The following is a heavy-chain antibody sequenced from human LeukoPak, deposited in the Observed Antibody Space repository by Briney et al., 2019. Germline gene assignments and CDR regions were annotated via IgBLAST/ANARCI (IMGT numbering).Heavy chain of an antibody. V-gene: IGHV3-21*01. CDR2: ISSSSSYI. D-gene: IGHD3-9*01. Sequence: GGSLRLSCAASGFTFSSYSMNWVRQAPGKGLEWVSSISSSSSYIYYADSVKGRFTISRDNAKNSLYLQMNRLRAEDTAVYYCARDLYYDILTGYFDYWGQGTLVTVSS. J-gene: IGHJ4*02. CDR1: GFTFSSYS. CDR3: ARDLYYDILTGYFDY.